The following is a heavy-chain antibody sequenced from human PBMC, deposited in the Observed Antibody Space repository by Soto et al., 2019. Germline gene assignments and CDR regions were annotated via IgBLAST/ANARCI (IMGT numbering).Heavy chain of an antibody. CDR2: INHSGST. D-gene: IGHD3-10*01. CDR1: GGSFSGYY. CDR3: ARGPNYGSGSYYRP. J-gene: IGHJ5*02. V-gene: IGHV4-34*01. Sequence: PSETLSLTCAVYGGSFSGYYGSWIRQPPGKGLEWIGEINHSGSTNYNPSLKSRVTISVDTSKNQFSLKLSSVTAADTAVYYCARGPNYGSGSYYRPWGQGTLVTVSS.